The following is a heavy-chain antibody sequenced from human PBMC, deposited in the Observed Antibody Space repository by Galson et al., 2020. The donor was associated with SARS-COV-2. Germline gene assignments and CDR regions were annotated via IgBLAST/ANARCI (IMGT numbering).Heavy chain of an antibody. D-gene: IGHD2-2*01. V-gene: IGHV4-61*02. CDR2: IYTSGST. CDR1: GGSIGSGSYY. J-gene: IGHJ6*02. CDR3: AREWTLERGGRDIVIVPADYHGMDV. Sequence: SETLSLTCTVSGGSIGSGSYYWSWIRQPAGKGLEWIGRIYTSGSTNYNPSLKSRVTISIDTSKNQFSLKLSSVTAADTAVYYCAREWTLERGGRDIVIVPADYHGMDVWGQGTTVTVSS.